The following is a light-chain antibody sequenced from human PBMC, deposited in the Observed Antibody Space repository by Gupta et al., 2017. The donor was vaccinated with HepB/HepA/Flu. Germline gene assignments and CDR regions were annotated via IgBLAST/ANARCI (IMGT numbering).Light chain of an antibody. Sequence: QPVLTQPPSASGTPGQWVTISCSGSSSNIGSNAVNWYQQLPGTAPKLLIYNDNQRPSGVSDRFSGSKSGTSAYLAISGLQSEDEADYYCAAWDDRLTGWVFGGGTQLTVL. CDR1: SSNIGSNA. CDR2: NDN. V-gene: IGLV1-44*01. CDR3: AAWDDRLTGWV. J-gene: IGLJ3*02.